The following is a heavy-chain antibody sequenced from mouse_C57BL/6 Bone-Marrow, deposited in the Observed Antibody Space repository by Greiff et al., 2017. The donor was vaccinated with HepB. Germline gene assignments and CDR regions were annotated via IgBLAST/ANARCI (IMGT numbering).Heavy chain of an antibody. CDR3: ARQGIYDGYYPYWYFDV. V-gene: IGHV5-15*01. D-gene: IGHD2-3*01. CDR1: GFTFSDYG. J-gene: IGHJ1*03. CDR2: ISNLAYSI. Sequence: EVQLQESGGGLVQPGGSLKLSCAASGFTFSDYGMAWVRQAPRKGPEWVAFISNLAYSIYYADTVTGRFTISRENAKNTLYLEMSSLRSEDTAMYYCARQGIYDGYYPYWYFDVWGTGTTVTVSS.